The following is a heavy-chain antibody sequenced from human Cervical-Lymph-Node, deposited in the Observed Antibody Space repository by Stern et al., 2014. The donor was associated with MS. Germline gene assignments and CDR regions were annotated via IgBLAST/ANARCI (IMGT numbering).Heavy chain of an antibody. CDR3: ARDTSSPERSDW. Sequence: VQLVESGGGVIQPGGSLRLSCTDSGFTVSRDYMTWVRQAPGKGLELVSLITNVGSTFYTDSVKGRFTISRDDSKNTVYLHMTSLRAEDTAMYYCARDTSSPERSDWWGQGTLVTVSS. D-gene: IGHD1-1*01. J-gene: IGHJ4*02. CDR2: ITNVGST. V-gene: IGHV3-53*01. CDR1: GFTVSRDY.